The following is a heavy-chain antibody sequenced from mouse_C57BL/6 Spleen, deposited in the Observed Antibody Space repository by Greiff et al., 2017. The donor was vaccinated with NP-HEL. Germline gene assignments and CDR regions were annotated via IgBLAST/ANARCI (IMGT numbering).Heavy chain of an antibody. CDR3: ARSEGYDGYSFDY. D-gene: IGHD2-2*01. J-gene: IGHJ2*01. CDR1: GYTFTGYW. V-gene: IGHV1-9*01. CDR2: ILPGSGST. Sequence: QVQLQQSGAELMKPGASVKLSCKATGYTFTGYWIEWVKQRPGHGLEWIGEILPGSGSTNYNEKFKGKATLTADTSSSTAYMQLSSLTTEDSATYYCARSEGYDGYSFDYWGQGTTLTVSS.